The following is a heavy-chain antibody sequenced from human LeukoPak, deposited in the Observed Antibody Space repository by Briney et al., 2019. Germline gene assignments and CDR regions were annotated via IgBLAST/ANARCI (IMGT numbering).Heavy chain of an antibody. V-gene: IGHV3-23*01. J-gene: IGHJ4*02. D-gene: IGHD6-13*01. CDR2: ISGSGGST. Sequence: GGSLRLSCAASGFTFSSYAMSWVRQAPGKGLDWVSAISGSGGSTYYADSVKGRFTISRDNSKNTLYLQMNSLRAEDTAVYYCAKSRYSSSWYYFDYWGQGTLVTVSS. CDR3: AKSRYSSSWYYFDY. CDR1: GFTFSSYA.